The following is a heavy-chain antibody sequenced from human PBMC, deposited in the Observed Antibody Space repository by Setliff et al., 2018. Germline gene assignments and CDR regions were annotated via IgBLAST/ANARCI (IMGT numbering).Heavy chain of an antibody. Sequence: SETLSLTCAVSGFSISSGYYWGWIRQPPGKGLEWIVNIHHSGKAYYNPSLKSRVTMSVDTSKNHVSLKLSSVTAADTAVYYCARAHTWSLPNDNSGYPGWFDPWGQGTQVTVSS. J-gene: IGHJ5*02. CDR2: IHHSGKA. D-gene: IGHD3-22*01. V-gene: IGHV4-38-2*01. CDR1: GFSISSGYY. CDR3: ARAHTWSLPNDNSGYPGWFDP.